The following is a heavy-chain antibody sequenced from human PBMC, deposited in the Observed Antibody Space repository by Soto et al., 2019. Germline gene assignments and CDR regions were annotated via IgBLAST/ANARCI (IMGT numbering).Heavy chain of an antibody. D-gene: IGHD3-3*01. CDR2: ISGSGGST. Sequence: GGSLRLSCAASGFTFSSYAMSWVRQAPGKGLEWVSAISGSGGSTYYADSVKGRFTISRDNSKNTLYLQMNSLRAEDTAVYYCAKKSPGDFWSGYSYYYYYGMDVWGQGTTVTVSS. CDR3: AKKSPGDFWSGYSYYYYYGMDV. CDR1: GFTFSSYA. J-gene: IGHJ6*02. V-gene: IGHV3-23*01.